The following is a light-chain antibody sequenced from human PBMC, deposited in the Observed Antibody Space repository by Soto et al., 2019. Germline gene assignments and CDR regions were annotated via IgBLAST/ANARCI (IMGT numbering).Light chain of an antibody. CDR1: SSDVGGYNH. V-gene: IGLV2-14*03. Sequence: QSVLTQPGSVSGSPGQSITISCTGTSSDVGGYNHVSWYQQHPGKAPKLMLYDVSNRPSGVSSRFFGSKSGNTASLTISGLQAEDEADYYCSSYASSSTYVFGTGTKVTVL. J-gene: IGLJ1*01. CDR2: DVS. CDR3: SSYASSSTYV.